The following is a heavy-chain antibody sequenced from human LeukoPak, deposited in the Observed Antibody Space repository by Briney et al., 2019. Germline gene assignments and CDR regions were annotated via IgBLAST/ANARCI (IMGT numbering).Heavy chain of an antibody. J-gene: IGHJ6*02. Sequence: KPSETLSLTCAVYGGSFSGYYWSWIRQPPGKGLEWIGEINHSGSTNYNPSLKSRATISVDTSKNQFSLKLSSVTAADTAVYYCARGTRYYYGMDVWGQGTTVTVSS. CDR1: GGSFSGYY. V-gene: IGHV4-34*01. CDR3: ARGTRYYYGMDV. CDR2: INHSGST.